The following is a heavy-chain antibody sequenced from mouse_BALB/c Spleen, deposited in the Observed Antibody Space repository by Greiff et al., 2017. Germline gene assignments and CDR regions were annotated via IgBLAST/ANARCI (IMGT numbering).Heavy chain of an antibody. CDR3: ARRGDYGNYEAY. CDR1: GISITTGNYR. CDR2: IYYSGTI. Sequence: EVKVEESGPGLVKPSQTVSLTCTVTGISITTGNYRWSWIRQFPGNKLEWIGYIYYSGTITYNPSLTSRTTITRDTSKNQFFLEMNSLTAEDTATYYCARRGDYGNYEAYWGQGTLVTVSA. V-gene: IGHV3-5*02. D-gene: IGHD2-1*01. J-gene: IGHJ3*01.